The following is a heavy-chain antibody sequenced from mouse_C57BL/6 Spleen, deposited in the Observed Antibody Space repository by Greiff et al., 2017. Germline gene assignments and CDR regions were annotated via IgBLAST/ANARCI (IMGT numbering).Heavy chain of an antibody. CDR2: ISSGSSTI. CDR1: GFTFSDYG. Sequence: DVMLVESGGGLVKPGGSLKLSCAASGFTFSDYGMPWVRQAPEKGLEWVAYISSGSSTIYYADTVKGRFTISRDNAKNTLFLQMTSLRSEDTAMYYWARGTGAWFAYWGQGTLVTVSA. D-gene: IGHD4-1*01. J-gene: IGHJ3*01. CDR3: ARGTGAWFAY. V-gene: IGHV5-17*01.